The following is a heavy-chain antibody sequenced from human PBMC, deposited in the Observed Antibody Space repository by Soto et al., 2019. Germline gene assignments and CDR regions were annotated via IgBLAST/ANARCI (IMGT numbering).Heavy chain of an antibody. V-gene: IGHV4-4*02. CDR1: GGSISSSNW. Sequence: SETLSLTCAVSGGSISSSNWWSWVRQPPGKGLEWIGEIYHSGSTDYNPSLKSRVTISVDKSKNQFSLKLSSVTAADTAVYYCARDQEPDIAVAGTVPFDYWGQGTLVTVSS. CDR2: IYHSGST. D-gene: IGHD6-19*01. CDR3: ARDQEPDIAVAGTVPFDY. J-gene: IGHJ4*02.